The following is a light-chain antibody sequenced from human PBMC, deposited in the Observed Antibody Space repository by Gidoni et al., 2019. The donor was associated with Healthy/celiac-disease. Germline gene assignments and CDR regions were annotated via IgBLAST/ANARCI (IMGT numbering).Light chain of an antibody. Sequence: IQMTPSPSSLSASVGDRVTITCRASQSISSYLNWYQQKPGKAPKLLIYAASSLQSGVPSRFSGSGSGTDFTLTISSLQPEDFATYYCQQSYSTPGGTFGPGTKVEIK. CDR2: AAS. V-gene: IGKV1-39*01. CDR3: QQSYSTPGGT. J-gene: IGKJ3*01. CDR1: QSISSY.